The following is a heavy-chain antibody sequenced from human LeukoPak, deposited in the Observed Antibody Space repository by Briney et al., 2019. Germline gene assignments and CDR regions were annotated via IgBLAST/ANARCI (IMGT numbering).Heavy chain of an antibody. V-gene: IGHV4-30-4*08. CDR2: IYYSGST. CDR3: ARGRAGNDYDFWSGYYENWFDP. CDR1: GGSLSSGSYY. D-gene: IGHD3-3*01. Sequence: PSETLSLTCTVSGGSLSSGSYYWSWIRQPPGKGLEWIGYIYYSGSTYYNPSLKSRVTISVDTSKNQFSLRLSSVTAADTAVYYCARGRAGNDYDFWSGYYENWFDPWGQGTLVTVSS. J-gene: IGHJ5*02.